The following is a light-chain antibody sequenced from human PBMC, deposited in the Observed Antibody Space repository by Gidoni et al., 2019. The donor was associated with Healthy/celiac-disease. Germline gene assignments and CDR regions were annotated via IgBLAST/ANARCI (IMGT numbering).Light chain of an antibody. J-gene: IGKJ2*01. CDR1: QRVLYSSNNKNY. V-gene: IGKV4-1*01. Sequence: DIVMTHSPASLAGYLGERATINCKSSQRVLYSSNNKNYLAWYQQKPGQPSKLLIYWAATRESGVTDRFSGSGAGTDFTLTISSLQAEDVAVYYCQQYYSTPPYTFGQXTKLEIK. CDR2: WAA. CDR3: QQYYSTPPYT.